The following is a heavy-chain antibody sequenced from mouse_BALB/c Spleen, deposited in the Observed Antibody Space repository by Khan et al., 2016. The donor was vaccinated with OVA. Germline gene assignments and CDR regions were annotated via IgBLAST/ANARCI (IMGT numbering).Heavy chain of an antibody. CDR2: ISSAATYT. CDR1: GFTFSTFV. CDR3: ANGNYGCFAY. Sequence: EVELVESGGGLVEPGGSLKLSCAASGFTFSTFVMSWVRQTPEKRLEWVATISSAATYTYSPDSVKGRFNISRDNAKNTLYLQMNSLRSEDTAIYYCANGNYGCFAYWGQGTLVTVSA. J-gene: IGHJ3*01. D-gene: IGHD2-1*01. V-gene: IGHV5-9-1*01.